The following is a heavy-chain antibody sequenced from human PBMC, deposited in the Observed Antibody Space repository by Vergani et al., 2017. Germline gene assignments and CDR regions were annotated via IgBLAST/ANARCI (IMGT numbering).Heavy chain of an antibody. D-gene: IGHD6-19*01. J-gene: IGHJ4*02. V-gene: IGHV3-7*01. CDR2: IKQDGSEK. Sequence: EVKLVESGGGLVQPGGSLRLSCAASGFTFSSYWMSWVRQAPGKGLEWVANIKQDGSEKYYVDSVKGRFTISRDNAKNSLYLQMNSLRAEDTAVYYCARDPGSSGWYGDYWGQGTLVTVSS. CDR3: ARDPGSSGWYGDY. CDR1: GFTFSSYW.